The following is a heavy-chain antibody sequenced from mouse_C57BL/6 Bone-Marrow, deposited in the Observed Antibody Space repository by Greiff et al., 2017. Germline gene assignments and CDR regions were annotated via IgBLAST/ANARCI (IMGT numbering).Heavy chain of an antibody. D-gene: IGHD2-5*01. CDR3: TNTIVTHYYAMDY. CDR1: GYTFTSYW. V-gene: IGHV1-5*01. CDR2: IYPGNSDT. Sequence: VQLKQSGTVLARPGASVKMSCKTSGYTFTSYWMHWVKQRPGQGLEWIGAIYPGNSDTSYNQKFKGKAKLTAVTSASTAYMELSSLTNEDSAVYYCTNTIVTHYYAMDYWGQGTSVTVSS. J-gene: IGHJ4*01.